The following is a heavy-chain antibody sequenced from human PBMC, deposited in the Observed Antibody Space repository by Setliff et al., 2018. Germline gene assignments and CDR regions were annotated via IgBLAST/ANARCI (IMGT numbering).Heavy chain of an antibody. Sequence: PSETLSLTCGVSGISISSGHYWGWVRRPPGKGLEWIGDIYKGGSTYYNPSLRSRVSMSLDTSKRQVSLNLNSVTAADTGVYYCATRTFAVIPHSGLGLDYFYGMDVWGRGTTVTV. CDR1: GISISSGHY. CDR3: ATRTFAVIPHSGLGLDYFYGMDV. J-gene: IGHJ6*02. CDR2: IYKGGST. V-gene: IGHV4-38-2*01. D-gene: IGHD2-21*01.